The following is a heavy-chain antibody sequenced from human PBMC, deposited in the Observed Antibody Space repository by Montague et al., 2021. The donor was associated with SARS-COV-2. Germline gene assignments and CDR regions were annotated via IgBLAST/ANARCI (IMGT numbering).Heavy chain of an antibody. CDR1: GGSISSYS. D-gene: IGHD6-13*01. V-gene: IGHV4-59*01. Sequence: SETLSLTCTVSGGSISSYSWTWIRQHPGKGLEWIGYINNSGSTNYNPSLTSRVTISVDTSKNQFSLQLSSVAAADTAVYYCARVGRGSSWYEVAFDIWGQGTMVTVSS. J-gene: IGHJ3*02. CDR2: INNSGST. CDR3: ARVGRGSSWYEVAFDI.